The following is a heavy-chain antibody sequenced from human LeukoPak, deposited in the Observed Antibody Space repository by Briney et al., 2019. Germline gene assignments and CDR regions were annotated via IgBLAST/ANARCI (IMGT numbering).Heavy chain of an antibody. V-gene: IGHV3-74*01. Sequence: PGGSLRLSCAASGFTFSSYWMHWVRQAPGKGLVWVSRINSDGSSTSYADSVKGRFTISRDNAKNTLYLQMNSLRAEDTAVYCCARELDTAMVYDYWGQGTLVTVSS. D-gene: IGHD5-18*01. J-gene: IGHJ4*02. CDR2: INSDGSST. CDR3: ARELDTAMVYDY. CDR1: GFTFSSYW.